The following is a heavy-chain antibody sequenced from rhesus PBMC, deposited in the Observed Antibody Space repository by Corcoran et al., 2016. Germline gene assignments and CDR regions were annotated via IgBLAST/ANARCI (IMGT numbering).Heavy chain of an antibody. CDR1: GFSLSTSGMG. D-gene: IGHD3-16*01. CDR2: IYWDDDK. J-gene: IGHJ4*01. Sequence: QVTLKESGPALVKPTQTLTLNRSFSGFSLSTSGMGVGWYRQPPGKALEWLALIYWDDDKYYSTSLKSRLTISKDTSKNQVVLTMTNMDPVDTATYYCARRRAVLPFDYWGQGVLVTVSS. V-gene: IGHV2-174*01. CDR3: ARRRAVLPFDY.